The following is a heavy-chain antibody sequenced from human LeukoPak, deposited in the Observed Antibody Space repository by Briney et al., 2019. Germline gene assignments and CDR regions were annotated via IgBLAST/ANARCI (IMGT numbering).Heavy chain of an antibody. CDR3: ARDHKGTAIPDY. V-gene: IGHV3-53*01. Sequence: GGSLRLSCAASGFTLSSNYMSWVRQAPGKGLEWVSVIYSGGSTYYADSVKGRFTISRDNSKNTLYLQMNSLRAEDTAVYYCARDHKGTAIPDYWGQGTLVTVSS. CDR2: IYSGGST. J-gene: IGHJ4*02. CDR1: GFTLSSNY. D-gene: IGHD2-21*02.